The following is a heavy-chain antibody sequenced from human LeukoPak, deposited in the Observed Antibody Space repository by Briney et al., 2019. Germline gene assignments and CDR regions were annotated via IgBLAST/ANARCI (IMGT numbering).Heavy chain of an antibody. J-gene: IGHJ5*02. D-gene: IGHD6-6*01. CDR1: GFTVSSNY. CDR2: IYSDGST. CDR3: AREVGYSSSGDWFDP. V-gene: IGHV3-53*01. Sequence: PGGSLRLSCAASGFTVSSNYMSWVRQAPGKGLEWVSVIYSDGSTYYADSVKGRFIISRDNSMNTLYLQMNSLRAEDTAVYYCAREVGYSSSGDWFDPWGQGTLVTVSS.